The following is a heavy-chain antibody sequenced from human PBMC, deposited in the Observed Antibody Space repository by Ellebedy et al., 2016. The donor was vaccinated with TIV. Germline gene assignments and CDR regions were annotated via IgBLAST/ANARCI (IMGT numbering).Heavy chain of an antibody. CDR2: ISDSGSAI. Sequence: GESLKISXAASGFTFSDYNLNWISQAPGKGLEWLSYISDSGSAIHYADSVQGRFTVSRDNTKNSLYLQMNSLGVEDTAVYYCARERYSTSSIHYWGQGALVTVSS. D-gene: IGHD6-6*01. CDR1: GFTFSDYN. CDR3: ARERYSTSSIHY. V-gene: IGHV3-11*01. J-gene: IGHJ4*02.